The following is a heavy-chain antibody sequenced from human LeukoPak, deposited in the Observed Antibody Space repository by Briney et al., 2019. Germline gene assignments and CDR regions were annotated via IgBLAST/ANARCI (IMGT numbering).Heavy chain of an antibody. CDR2: IRYDGSNK. Sequence: GGSLRLSCAASGFTFSSYGMHWVRQAPGKGLEWVAFIRYDGSNKYYADSVKGRFTISRDNSKNTLYLQMNSLRAEDTAVYYCAYLPRIQLWLDYWGQGTLVTVSS. J-gene: IGHJ4*02. CDR3: AYLPRIQLWLDY. V-gene: IGHV3-30*02. CDR1: GFTFSSYG. D-gene: IGHD5-18*01.